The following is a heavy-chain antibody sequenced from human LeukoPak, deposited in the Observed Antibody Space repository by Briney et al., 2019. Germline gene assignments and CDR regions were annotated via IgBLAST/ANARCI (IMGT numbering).Heavy chain of an antibody. J-gene: IGHJ3*01. D-gene: IGHD2-21*02. Sequence: ASVKVSCKASGNTFNGYYMHWVRQAPGQGLEGMGWINPHSGGTNSAQKFQGRVTMTRDTSISTAYMELSRLTSDDTAVYYCARTWGLAYCGGDCLHGAFDFWGQGTMVTVFS. V-gene: IGHV1-2*02. CDR1: GNTFNGYY. CDR2: INPHSGGT. CDR3: ARTWGLAYCGGDCLHGAFDF.